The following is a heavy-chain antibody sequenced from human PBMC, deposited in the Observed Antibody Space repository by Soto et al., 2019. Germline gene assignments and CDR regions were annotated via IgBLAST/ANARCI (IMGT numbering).Heavy chain of an antibody. Sequence: QVQLVQSGAEVKKPGASVKVSCKASGYTFTSYDINWVRQATGQGLEWMGWMNPNRGNTGYEQKFQVRVTMTRNTSISTAYMELSSLRSEDTAVYYCAGSPIVFLEWFCKYNWFDPWGQGTLVTVSS. V-gene: IGHV1-8*01. CDR1: GYTFTSYD. J-gene: IGHJ5*02. CDR3: AGSPIVFLEWFCKYNWFDP. CDR2: MNPNRGNT. D-gene: IGHD3-3*02.